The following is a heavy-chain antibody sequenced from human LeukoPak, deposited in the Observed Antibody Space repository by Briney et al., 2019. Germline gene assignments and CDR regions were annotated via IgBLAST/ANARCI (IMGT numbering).Heavy chain of an antibody. V-gene: IGHV5-51*01. CDR2: IYPDDSDT. Sequence: GESLKIFCKSSGYSLTSYWIAWVRQMPGKGLEWMGVIYPDDSDTRYSPSFQGQVTISADKSISTAYLQWSSLEASDTAMYYCARHPLYCSGACIYAFDIWGQGTMVTVSS. D-gene: IGHD2-15*01. CDR3: ARHPLYCSGACIYAFDI. J-gene: IGHJ3*02. CDR1: GYSLTSYW.